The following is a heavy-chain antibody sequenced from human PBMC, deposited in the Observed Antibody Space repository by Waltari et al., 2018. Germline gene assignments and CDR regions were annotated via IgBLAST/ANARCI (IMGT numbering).Heavy chain of an antibody. CDR3: AKEVKCNHCVAACTNGVCYTGSFDY. V-gene: IGHV3-23*01. Sequence: EVQLLESGGGLVQPGGSLRLSCAASGFTFSSYAMSWVRQAPGKGLERVPGISGSGGSTYYADSVKGRFTISRDNSKNTLNLQMNSLRAEDTAVYYCAKEVKCNHCVAACTNGVCYTGSFDYWGQGTLVTVSS. D-gene: IGHD2-8*01. CDR2: ISGSGGST. J-gene: IGHJ4*02. CDR1: GFTFSSYA.